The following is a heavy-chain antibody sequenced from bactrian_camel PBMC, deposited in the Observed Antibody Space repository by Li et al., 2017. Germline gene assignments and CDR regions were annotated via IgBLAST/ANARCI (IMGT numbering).Heavy chain of an antibody. D-gene: IGHD3*01. CDR3: ASSGGSVFVAGGAICHYNY. CDR1: GSTLHTY. V-gene: IGHV3S40*01. CDR2: IYLGGRDI. J-gene: IGHJ4*01. Sequence: DVQLVESGGGSALAGGSVRLSCAASGSTLHTYSWFRQVPGKEREGVAIIYLGGRDIYYSDFVEGRFTISQNRATNTVYLQMNNLKPEDSAMYYCASSGGSVFVAGGAICHYNYWGQGTQVTVS.